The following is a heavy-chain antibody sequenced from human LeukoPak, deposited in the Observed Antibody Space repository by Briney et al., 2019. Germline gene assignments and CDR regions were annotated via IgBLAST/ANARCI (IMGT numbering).Heavy chain of an antibody. CDR3: ASDGLSYGAQDRGAFDI. CDR2: VIPIFGTA. D-gene: IGHD4-17*01. J-gene: IGHJ3*02. V-gene: IGHV1-69*05. Sequence: ASVKVSCKFSGGTFINHIISWVRQAPGQGGEWMGGVIPIFGTANYAQKFQGRVTITTDESTSTAYMELSSLRSEDTAVYYCASDGLSYGAQDRGAFDIWGQGTMVTVSS. CDR1: GGTFINHI.